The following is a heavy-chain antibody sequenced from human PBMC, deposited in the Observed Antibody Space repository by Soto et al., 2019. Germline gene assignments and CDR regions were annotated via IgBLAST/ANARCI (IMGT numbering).Heavy chain of an antibody. Sequence: QVQLVQSGAEVRKPGASVKISCKASGYTFTNYAIHWVRQAPGQRLEWMGWIKSGDGLGWIKGGNHDTKYSQKFQGRVTLTRDTPASSTDMELSSLTSEDTAVYYCARYHNYGSGTYNYFASWGQGTLVTVAS. CDR1: GYTFTNYA. J-gene: IGHJ4*02. CDR2: LGWIKGGNHDT. CDR3: ARYHNYGSGTYNYFAS. D-gene: IGHD3-10*01. V-gene: IGHV1-3*04.